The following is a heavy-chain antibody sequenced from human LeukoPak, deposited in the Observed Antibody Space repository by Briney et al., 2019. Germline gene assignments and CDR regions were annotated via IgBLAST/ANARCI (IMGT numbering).Heavy chain of an antibody. CDR2: INPSGGST. CDR3: ALYSGSYSLSGAFDF. Sequence: ASVKVSCKASGYTFTSYYMHWVRQAPGQGLEWMGIINPSGGSTSYAQKFQGRVTMTRDTSTSTVYMELSSLRSEDTAVYYCALYSGSYSLSGAFDFWGQGTMVTVSS. J-gene: IGHJ3*01. CDR1: GYTFTSYY. D-gene: IGHD1-26*01. V-gene: IGHV1-46*01.